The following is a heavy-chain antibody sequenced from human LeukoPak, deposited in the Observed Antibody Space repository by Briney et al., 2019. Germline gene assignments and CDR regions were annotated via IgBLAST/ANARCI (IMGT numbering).Heavy chain of an antibody. V-gene: IGHV3-33*01. CDR2: IWYDGSNK. CDR3: ARCPLVRGVILPWFDP. CDR1: GFTFSSYG. Sequence: PGGSLRLSCAASGFTFSSYGMHWVRQAPGKGLEWVAVIWYDGSNKYYADSVKGRFTISRDNSKNTLYLQMNSLRAEDTAVYYCARCPLVRGVILPWFDPWGQGTLVTVSS. D-gene: IGHD3-10*01. J-gene: IGHJ5*02.